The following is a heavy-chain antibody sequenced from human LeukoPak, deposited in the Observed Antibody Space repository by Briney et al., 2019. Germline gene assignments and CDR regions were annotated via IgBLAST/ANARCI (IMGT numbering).Heavy chain of an antibody. CDR1: GFTFSSYD. CDR2: IGTAGDT. CDR3: TRSLRYYYDSSGYYYYFDY. D-gene: IGHD3-22*01. V-gene: IGHV3-13*01. Sequence: GGSLRLSCAASGFTFSSYDMHWVRQATGKGLEWVSAIGTAGDTYYPGSVKGRFTISRENAKNSLYLQMNSLRAGDTAVYYCTRSLRYYYDSSGYYYYFDYWGQGTLVTVSS. J-gene: IGHJ4*02.